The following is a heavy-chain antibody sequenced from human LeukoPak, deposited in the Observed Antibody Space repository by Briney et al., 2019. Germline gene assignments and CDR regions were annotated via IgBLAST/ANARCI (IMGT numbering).Heavy chain of an antibody. J-gene: IGHJ4*02. V-gene: IGHV3-21*01. CDR3: ARGLAGSVVAATPSDY. CDR1: GFTVRTYN. CDR2: ISSSSSYI. Sequence: GGSLRLSCAASGFTVRTYNMNWVRQAPGKGLEWVPSISSSSSYIYYADSVKGRFTISRDNAKNSLFLQMNSLRAEDTAVYYCARGLAGSVVAATPSDYWGQGTLVTVSS. D-gene: IGHD2-15*01.